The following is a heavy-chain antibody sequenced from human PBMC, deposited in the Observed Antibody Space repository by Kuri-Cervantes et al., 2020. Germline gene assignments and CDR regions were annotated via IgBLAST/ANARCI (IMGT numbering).Heavy chain of an antibody. CDR3: ARASYDSSGYFLSFFDY. CDR1: GGTFSSYA. J-gene: IGHJ4*02. V-gene: IGHV1-69*06. D-gene: IGHD3-22*01. CDR2: IIPIFGTA. Sequence: SVKVSCKASGGTFSSYAISWVRQAPGQGLEWMGGIIPIFGTANYAQKFQGRVTITADKSTSTAYMELSSLRSEDTAVYYCARASYDSSGYFLSFFDYWGQGTLVTVSS.